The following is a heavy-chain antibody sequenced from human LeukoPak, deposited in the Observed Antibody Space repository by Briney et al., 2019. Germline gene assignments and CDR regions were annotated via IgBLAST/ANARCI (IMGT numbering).Heavy chain of an antibody. CDR1: GGTFSSYA. J-gene: IGHJ4*02. CDR2: IIPIFGTA. V-gene: IGHV1-69*13. Sequence: SVKVSCKASGGTFSSYAISWERQAPGQGLEWMGGIIPIFGTANYAQKFQGRVTITADESTSTAYMELSSLRSEDTAVYYCARDRGIVVVPAALGYWGQGTLVTVSS. CDR3: ARDRGIVVVPAALGY. D-gene: IGHD2-2*01.